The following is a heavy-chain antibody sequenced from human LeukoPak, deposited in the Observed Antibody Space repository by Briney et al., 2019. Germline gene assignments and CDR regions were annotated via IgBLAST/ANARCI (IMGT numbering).Heavy chain of an antibody. V-gene: IGHV3-15*01. D-gene: IGHD2-15*01. CDR2: IKGKSAGGTT. CDR3: TWLYSDAFNI. J-gene: IGHJ3*02. CDR1: GVPFNAW. Sequence: GGSLRLSCAVSGVPFNAWMSWVRQAPGKGLEWVGRIKGKSAGGTTDYAAPVKGRFTILKDDSDNTLYLQMNSLTTEDTAVYYCTWLYSDAFNIWGQGTMVTVSS.